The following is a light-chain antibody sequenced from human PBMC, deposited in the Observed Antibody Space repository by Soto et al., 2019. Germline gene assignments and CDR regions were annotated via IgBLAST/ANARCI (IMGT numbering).Light chain of an antibody. CDR2: DAS. Sequence: EVVLTQSPATLSSSPGKRATLSCRASQTVGNYLAWYQQRPGQAPSLLIDDASNRATGIPARFSGSGSRTHFILTISGLEPEDAAVYYCQQRNVWPPGVICGQGTRLQIE. J-gene: IGKJ5*01. CDR3: QQRNVWPPGVI. CDR1: QTVGNY. V-gene: IGKV3-11*01.